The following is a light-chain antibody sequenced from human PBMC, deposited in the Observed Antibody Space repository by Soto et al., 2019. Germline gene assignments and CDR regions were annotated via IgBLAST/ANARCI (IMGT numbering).Light chain of an antibody. CDR1: QSLAKSDGNIY. V-gene: IGKV2-30*01. CDR2: KVS. Sequence: DIVMTQSPLSLTVTLGQPASISCRSSQSLAKSDGNIYLNWFQQRPGQSPRRLIYKVSSRDSGVPDRFSGSGSGTDFTLKISRVEAEDIGVYYCMQGTHWPWTFGQGTKVDIK. CDR3: MQGTHWPWT. J-gene: IGKJ1*01.